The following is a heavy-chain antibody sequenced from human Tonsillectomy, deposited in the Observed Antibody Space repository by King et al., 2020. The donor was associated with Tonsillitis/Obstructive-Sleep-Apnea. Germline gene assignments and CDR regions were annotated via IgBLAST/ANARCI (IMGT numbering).Heavy chain of an antibody. Sequence: EGQLVQSGGGLVQPGGSLRLSCAVSGFTFSNYALSWVRQAPGKGLEWVSAISAVGDITYYAESVRGRFTISRDNSKNTLYLQMNSLTAEDTAVYYCAKQAGIVVVVAADFDFWGQGTLVTVSS. CDR3: AKQAGIVVVVAADFDF. CDR2: ISAVGDIT. V-gene: IGHV3-23*04. J-gene: IGHJ4*02. D-gene: IGHD2-15*01. CDR1: GFTFSNYA.